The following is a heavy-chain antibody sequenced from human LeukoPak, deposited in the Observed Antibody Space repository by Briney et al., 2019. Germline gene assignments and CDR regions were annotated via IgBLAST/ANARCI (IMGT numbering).Heavy chain of an antibody. Sequence: PSETLSLTCGVYGGSVSGYYWSWIRQPPGKGLEWIGEINHSGSSNYNPSLKSRVTISVDTSKNQFSLKWRSVTAADTAVYYCARGGRSEYFGSGSHDYWGQGTLATVSS. CDR1: GGSVSGYY. J-gene: IGHJ4*02. D-gene: IGHD3-10*01. CDR2: INHSGSS. CDR3: ARGGRSEYFGSGSHDY. V-gene: IGHV4-34*01.